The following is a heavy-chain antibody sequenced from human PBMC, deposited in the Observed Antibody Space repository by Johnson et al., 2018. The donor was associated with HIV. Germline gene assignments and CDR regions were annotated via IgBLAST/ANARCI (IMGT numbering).Heavy chain of an antibody. CDR2: IKQDGSDK. J-gene: IGHJ3*02. V-gene: IGHV3-7*01. CDR3: ARDVGYDSSGYKGAFDI. CDR1: GFTFSSYW. D-gene: IGHD3-22*01. Sequence: VQLVESGGGLVQPGGSLRLSCAASGFTFSSYWMSWVRQAPGKGLEWVANIKQDGSDKLYVDSVKGRFTISRENPKNSLYLQMNTLRAGDTAVYYCARDVGYDSSGYKGAFDIWGQGTMVTVSS.